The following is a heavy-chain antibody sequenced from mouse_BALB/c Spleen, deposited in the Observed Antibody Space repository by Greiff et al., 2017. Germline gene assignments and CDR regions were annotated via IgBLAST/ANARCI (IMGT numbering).Heavy chain of an antibody. Sequence: EVQLVESGGGLVKPGGSLKLSCAASGFSFSSYAMSWVRQTPEKRLEWVASISSGGSTYYPDSVKGRFTISRDNARNILYLQMSSLRSEDTAMYYRDRFITVVVGRAMDYWGQGTSVTVSS. CDR3: DRFITVVVGRAMDY. D-gene: IGHD1-1*01. CDR2: ISSGGST. CDR1: GFSFSSYA. J-gene: IGHJ4*01. V-gene: IGHV5-6-5*01.